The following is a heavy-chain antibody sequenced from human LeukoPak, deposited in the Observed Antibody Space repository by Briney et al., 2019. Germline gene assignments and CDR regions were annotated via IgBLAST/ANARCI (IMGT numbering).Heavy chain of an antibody. D-gene: IGHD3-10*01. CDR3: AKDPTYYYGSGAKNWFDP. CDR2: ISGSGGST. Sequence: GGSLRLSCAASGFTFSSYAMSWVRQAPGKGLEWVSAISGSGGSTYYADSVKGRFTISRDSSKNTLYLQMNSLRAEDTAVYYCAKDPTYYYGSGAKNWFDPWGQGTLVTVSS. CDR1: GFTFSSYA. V-gene: IGHV3-23*01. J-gene: IGHJ5*02.